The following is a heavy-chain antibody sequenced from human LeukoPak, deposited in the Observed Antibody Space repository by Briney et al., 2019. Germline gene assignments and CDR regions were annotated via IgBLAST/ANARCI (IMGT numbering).Heavy chain of an antibody. CDR3: ARVRDGYNDAYDI. D-gene: IGHD5-24*01. Sequence: SVTVSCKASGGTFSSYAISWVRQAPGQGLEWMGGIIPIFGTANYAQKFQGRVTITADESTSTAYMGLSSLRSEDTAVYYCARVRDGYNDAYDIWGQGTMVTVPS. CDR1: GGTFSSYA. J-gene: IGHJ3*02. CDR2: IIPIFGTA. V-gene: IGHV1-69*13.